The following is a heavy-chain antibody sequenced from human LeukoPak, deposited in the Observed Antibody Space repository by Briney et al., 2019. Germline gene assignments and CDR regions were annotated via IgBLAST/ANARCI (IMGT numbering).Heavy chain of an antibody. V-gene: IGHV3-30*02. CDR1: GFTFSSYG. CDR2: IRYDGSNK. CDR3: AKDERNWNYNLASQTYD. Sequence: GGSLRLSCAASGFTFSSYGMHWVRQAPGKGLEWVAFIRYDGSNKYHADSVKGRFTISRDNSKNTLYLQMSSLRAEDTAVYYCAKDERNWNYNLASQTYDWGQGTLVTVSS. J-gene: IGHJ4*02. D-gene: IGHD1-7*01.